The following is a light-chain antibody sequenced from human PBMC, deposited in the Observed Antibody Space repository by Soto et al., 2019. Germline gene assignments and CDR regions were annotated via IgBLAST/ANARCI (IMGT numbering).Light chain of an antibody. CDR2: AAS. CDR1: QGITNS. V-gene: IGKV1D-12*01. J-gene: IGKJ5*01. Sequence: DIQMTQSPSSLSASVGDRVTITCRASQGITNSLAWYQQKPGKAPKLLIYAASSLQSGVPSRFGGSGSGTDFTLTIDSLQPEDFATYFCQQANSFPITFSQGTRLEI. CDR3: QQANSFPIT.